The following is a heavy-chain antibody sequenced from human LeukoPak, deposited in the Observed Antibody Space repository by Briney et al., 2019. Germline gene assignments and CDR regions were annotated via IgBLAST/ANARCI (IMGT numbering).Heavy chain of an antibody. CDR1: GFTFSNYA. CDR3: AKNKAGFGGYGDY. D-gene: IGHD3-3*01. Sequence: GGSLRLSCAASGFTFSNYAMRWVRQAPGKGLEWVSGISGSGDSTYYADSVKGRFTISRDNSKNTLYLQMNSLRAEDTAVYYCAKNKAGFGGYGDYWGQGTLVTVSS. J-gene: IGHJ4*02. V-gene: IGHV3-23*01. CDR2: ISGSGDST.